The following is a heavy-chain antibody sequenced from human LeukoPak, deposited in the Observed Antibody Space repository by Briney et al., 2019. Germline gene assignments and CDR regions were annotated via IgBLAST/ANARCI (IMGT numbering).Heavy chain of an antibody. CDR3: ARQGRVVVVTTTHDAFDI. J-gene: IGHJ3*02. D-gene: IGHD2-21*02. Sequence: GESLKISCKGSGYSFTSYWIGWVRQMPGKGLEWMGIIYPGDSDTRYSPSFQGQVTISADKSISTAYLQWSSLKASDTAMYYCARQGRVVVVTTTHDAFDIWGQGTMVTVSS. CDR1: GYSFTSYW. V-gene: IGHV5-51*01. CDR2: IYPGDSDT.